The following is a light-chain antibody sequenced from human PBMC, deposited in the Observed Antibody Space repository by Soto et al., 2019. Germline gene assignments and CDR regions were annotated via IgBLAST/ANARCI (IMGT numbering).Light chain of an antibody. J-gene: IGLJ2*01. V-gene: IGLV7-46*01. CDR3: LLCYSGTWV. CDR1: TGAVTSGHY. CDR2: DTN. Sequence: QAVVTQEPSLTVSPGGTVTLTCGSSTGAVTSGHYPHWLQQKPGQAPRTLIHDTNNKHSWTPARFSGSLLGDKGALTLSGAQPEDEADYYCLLCYSGTWVFGGGTQLTVL.